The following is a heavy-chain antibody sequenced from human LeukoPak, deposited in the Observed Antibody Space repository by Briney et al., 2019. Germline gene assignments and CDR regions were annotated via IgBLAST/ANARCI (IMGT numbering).Heavy chain of an antibody. CDR1: GFTFSNYA. D-gene: IGHD3-10*01. CDR2: ISGGSGNI. CDR3: AKGSDYYGSVTSKKTD. V-gene: IGHV3-23*01. J-gene: IGHJ4*02. Sequence: GGSLRLSCSVSGFTFSNYAMHWVRQAPGTGLEWVSLISGGSGNIYYVDSVKGRFTISRDNSKNTLYVQMTSLRAEDTAIYYCAKGSDYYGSVTSKKTDWGQGTLVTVSS.